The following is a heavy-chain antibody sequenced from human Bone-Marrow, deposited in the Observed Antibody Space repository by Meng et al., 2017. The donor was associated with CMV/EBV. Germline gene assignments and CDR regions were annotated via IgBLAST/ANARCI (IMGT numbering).Heavy chain of an antibody. J-gene: IGHJ6*02. CDR3: ARVVGATPYGMDV. D-gene: IGHD1-26*01. V-gene: IGHV3-33*01. CDR1: GFTFSSYG. Sequence: LSLTCAASGFTFSSYGMHWVRQAPGKGLEWVAVIWYDGSNKYYADSVKGRFTISRDNSKNTLYLQMNSLRAEDTAVYYCARVVGATPYGMDVWGQGTTVTVSS. CDR2: IWYDGSNK.